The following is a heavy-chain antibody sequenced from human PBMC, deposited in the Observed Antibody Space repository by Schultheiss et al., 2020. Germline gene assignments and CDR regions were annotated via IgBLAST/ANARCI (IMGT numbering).Heavy chain of an antibody. CDR3: ARTLRSFAFDY. V-gene: IGHV4-61*01. J-gene: IGHJ4*02. CDR2: IYYSGST. Sequence: SETLSLTCTVSGGSVSSGSYYWSWIRQPPGKGLEWIGYIYYSGSTNYNPSLKSRVTISVDTSKNQFSLKLSSVTAADTAVYYCARTLRSFAFDYWGQGTLVTVSS. CDR1: GGSVSSGSYY.